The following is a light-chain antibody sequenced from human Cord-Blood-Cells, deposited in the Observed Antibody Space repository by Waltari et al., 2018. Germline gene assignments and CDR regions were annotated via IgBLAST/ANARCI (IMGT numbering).Light chain of an antibody. Sequence: AIRMTQSPSSFSASTGDSVTITRRASQGISSYLAWYQQKPGKAPKLLIYAASTLQSGVPSRFSGSGSGTDFTLTISCLQSEDFATYYCQQYYSYPTFGQGTRLEIK. V-gene: IGKV1-8*01. CDR3: QQYYSYPT. CDR2: AAS. J-gene: IGKJ5*01. CDR1: QGISSY.